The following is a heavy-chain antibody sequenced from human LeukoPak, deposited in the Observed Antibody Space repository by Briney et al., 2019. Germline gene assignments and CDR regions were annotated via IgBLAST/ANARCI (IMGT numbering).Heavy chain of an antibody. CDR3: ARVTYDSGSCHGRLDP. J-gene: IGHJ5*02. D-gene: IGHD3-10*01. CDR2: ISHTGDT. CDR1: GGSFNDYS. V-gene: IGHV4-34*01. Sequence: SETQSLTCRDYGGSFNDYSWTWIRQLPGTGLDWIGEISHTGDTNYSPSLRSRVTMSLDTSKSQISLRLVSVTAADTAVYYCARVTYDSGSCHGRLDPWGLGTLVTVSS.